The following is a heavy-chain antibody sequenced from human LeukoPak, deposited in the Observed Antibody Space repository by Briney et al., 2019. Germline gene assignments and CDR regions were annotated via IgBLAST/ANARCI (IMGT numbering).Heavy chain of an antibody. CDR3: AKDNPVLEY. CDR1: GFSFSTFG. V-gene: IGHV3-30*18. Sequence: GGSLRLSCATSGFSFSTFGMHWVRQTPGKGLEWVSHISKDESNKYYADSVKGRFTTSRDTSKNTLFLQMNSLRVEDTAVYYCAKDNPVLEYWGQGTLVTVSS. CDR2: ISKDESNK. J-gene: IGHJ4*02.